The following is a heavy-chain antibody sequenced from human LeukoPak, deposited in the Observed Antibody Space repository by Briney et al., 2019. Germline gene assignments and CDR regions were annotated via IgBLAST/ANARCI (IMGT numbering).Heavy chain of an antibody. D-gene: IGHD6-13*01. Sequence: EGSLRLSCAASGFSFTNAWMTWVRQAPGKGLEWVGRIKSKTNGGTTDYAAPVKGRFTISRDDSKNMLYLQMNSLKTEDTAIYYCTTEAGYSSSWYASWGQGTLVTVSS. V-gene: IGHV3-15*01. CDR2: IKSKTNGGTT. CDR1: GFSFTNAW. J-gene: IGHJ5*01. CDR3: TTEAGYSSSWYAS.